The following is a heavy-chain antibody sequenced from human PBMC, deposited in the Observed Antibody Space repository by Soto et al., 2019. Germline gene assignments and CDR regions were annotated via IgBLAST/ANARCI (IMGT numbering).Heavy chain of an antibody. CDR2: INPNSGGT. D-gene: IGHD3-3*01. Sequence: QVQLVQSGAEVKKPGASVKVSCKASGYTFTGYYMHWVRQAPGQGLEWMGWINPNSGGTNYAQKFQGWVTMTRDTSIRTAYMELSRLRSDDTAVYYCASMKVYDFWSGYYGAFDIWGQGTMATVSS. V-gene: IGHV1-2*04. J-gene: IGHJ3*02. CDR3: ASMKVYDFWSGYYGAFDI. CDR1: GYTFTGYY.